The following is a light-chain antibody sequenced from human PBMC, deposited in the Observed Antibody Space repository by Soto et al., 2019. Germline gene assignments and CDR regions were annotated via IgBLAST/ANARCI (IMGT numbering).Light chain of an antibody. J-gene: IGKJ1*01. CDR3: QQYSNWTQT. V-gene: IGKV3-15*01. Sequence: EIVMTQSPATLSVSPGERATLSCRASQSVSSNLAWYLQKPGQAPRLLIYGASTRATGIPARFSGSGSGTEFTLTISSLQSEDFAVYFCQQYSNWTQTFGQGTKV. CDR1: QSVSSN. CDR2: GAS.